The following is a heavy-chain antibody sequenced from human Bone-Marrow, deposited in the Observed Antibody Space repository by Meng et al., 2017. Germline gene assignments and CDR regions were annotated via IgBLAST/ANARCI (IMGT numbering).Heavy chain of an antibody. CDR1: GFTFSSYS. V-gene: IGHV3-48*04. CDR2: ISSSGSTI. J-gene: IGHJ4*02. CDR3: ARRGYSYGYVGY. D-gene: IGHD5-18*01. Sequence: GESLKISCAASGFTFSSYSMNWVRQAPGKGLEWVSYISSSGSTIYYADSVKGRFTISRDNAKNSLYLQMNSLRAEDTAVYYCARRGYSYGYVGYWGQGTLVTVSS.